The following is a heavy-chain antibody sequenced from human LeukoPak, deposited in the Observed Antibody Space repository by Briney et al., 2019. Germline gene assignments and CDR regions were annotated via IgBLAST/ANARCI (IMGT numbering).Heavy chain of an antibody. CDR1: GFIVSSNY. J-gene: IGHJ3*02. CDR2: IYSGGRT. Sequence: GGSLRLSCAASGFIVSSNYMSWVRQAPGKGLEWVSVIYSGGRTYYADSVKGRFTISRDNSRNTLYLQMSSLRAEDTAVYYCARGLGRELDGAFDIWGQGTMVTVSS. CDR3: ARGLGRELDGAFDI. V-gene: IGHV3-53*01. D-gene: IGHD3-10*01.